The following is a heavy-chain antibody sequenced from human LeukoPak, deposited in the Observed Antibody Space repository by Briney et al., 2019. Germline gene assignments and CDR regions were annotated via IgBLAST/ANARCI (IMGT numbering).Heavy chain of an antibody. V-gene: IGHV4-4*07. CDR3: ARVSTHVEMATIAYYFDY. CDR1: GGSISSYY. CDR2: IYTSGST. Sequence: PSETPSLTCTVSGGSISSYYWSWLRQPAGKGLEWIGGIYTSGSTNYNPSLKSRVTMSVDTSKNQFSLKLSSVTAADTAVYYCARVSTHVEMATIAYYFDYWGQGTLVTVSS. J-gene: IGHJ4*02. D-gene: IGHD5-24*01.